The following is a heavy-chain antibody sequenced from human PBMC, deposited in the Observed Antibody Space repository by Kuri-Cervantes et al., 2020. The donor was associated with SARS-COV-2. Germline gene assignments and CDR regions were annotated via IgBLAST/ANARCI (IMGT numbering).Heavy chain of an antibody. V-gene: IGHV4-38-2*01. D-gene: IGHD6-13*01. CDR1: GYSISSGYY. Sequence: SETLSLTCAVSGYSISSGYYWGWIRQPPGKGLEWIGSIYHSGSTYYNPSLKSRVTISVDTSKNQFSLKLSSVTAADTAVYYCASVPIAAPEYWGQGTLVTVSS. J-gene: IGHJ4*02. CDR2: IYHSGST. CDR3: ASVPIAAPEY.